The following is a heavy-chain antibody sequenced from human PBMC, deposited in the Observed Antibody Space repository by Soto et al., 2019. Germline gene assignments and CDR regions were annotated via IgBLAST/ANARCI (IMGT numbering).Heavy chain of an antibody. CDR3: ARAYVDIVAPDH. V-gene: IGHV4-31*03. J-gene: IGHJ4*02. CDR2: IYYSGST. Sequence: SETLSLTCTVSGGSISSGGYYWSWIRQHPGKGLEWIGYIYYSGSTYYNPSLKSRVTISVDTSKNQFSLKLSSVTAADTAVYYCARAYVDIVAPDHWGQGTLVTVSS. D-gene: IGHD5-12*01. CDR1: GGSISSGGYY.